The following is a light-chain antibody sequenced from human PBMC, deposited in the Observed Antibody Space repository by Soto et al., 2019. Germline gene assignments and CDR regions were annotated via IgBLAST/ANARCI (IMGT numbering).Light chain of an antibody. CDR1: QNLLFSSNNKNS. CDR3: QQYHTTPNT. J-gene: IGKJ2*01. CDR2: WAS. V-gene: IGKV4-1*01. Sequence: DVVMTQSPETLAVSLGEMAAINCKSSQNLLFSSNNKNSLAWYQQRPGQPPKLLIYWASTRESGAPDRFSGSGSGKDFTLTISSLQAEDVAVYYCQQYHTTPNTFGQGTKLEIK.